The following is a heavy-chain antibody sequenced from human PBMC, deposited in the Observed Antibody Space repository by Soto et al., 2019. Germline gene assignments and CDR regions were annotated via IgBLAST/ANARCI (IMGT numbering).Heavy chain of an antibody. Sequence: ASVKVSCKVSGYTLTELSMHWVRQAPGKGLEWMGWFDPEDGNTIYAQKFQGRVTMTKDTSTSTAYMELRSLRSDDTAVYYCARSITMIVVVPGFWGQGTLVTVSS. J-gene: IGHJ4*02. CDR2: FDPEDGNT. V-gene: IGHV1-24*01. D-gene: IGHD3-22*01. CDR1: GYTLTELS. CDR3: ARSITMIVVVPGF.